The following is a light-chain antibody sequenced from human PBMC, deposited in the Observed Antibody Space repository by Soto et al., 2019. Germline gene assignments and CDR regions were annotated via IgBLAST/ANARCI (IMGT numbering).Light chain of an antibody. V-gene: IGKV3-20*01. Sequence: EIVLTQSPGTLSLSPGERATLSCRASQSVTSSYLAWYQQKPGRAPGLLIYGASSRATGIPDRFSGSGSGTDFTLTISRLEPEDFAVYYCQQYGSSLTVGGGTKVEIK. CDR2: GAS. J-gene: IGKJ4*01. CDR3: QQYGSSLT. CDR1: QSVTSSY.